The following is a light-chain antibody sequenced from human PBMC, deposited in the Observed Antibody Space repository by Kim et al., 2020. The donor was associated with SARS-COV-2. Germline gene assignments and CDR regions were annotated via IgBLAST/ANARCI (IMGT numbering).Light chain of an antibody. Sequence: DIQMTQSPSSLSASVGDRVTITCRASQSISSYLNWYQQKPGKAPNLLIHTASSLQSGVPSRFSGSGSGTEFTLTISNLQPEDFATYFCQQSDSTPPTFGQGTKVDIK. V-gene: IGKV1-39*01. CDR2: TAS. J-gene: IGKJ1*01. CDR3: QQSDSTPPT. CDR1: QSISSY.